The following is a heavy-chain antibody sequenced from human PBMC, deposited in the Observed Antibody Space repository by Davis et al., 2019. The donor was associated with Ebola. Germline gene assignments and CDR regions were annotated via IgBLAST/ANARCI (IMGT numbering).Heavy chain of an antibody. Sequence: ASVKVSCKASGYTFTDYYLHWVRQATGQGLEWMGWIKSNSGDTDYAQKLQGRVTMTRDTSISTAYMELSRLRSDDTAVYYCARVAITGRLYFQHWGQGTLVTVSS. CDR3: ARVAITGRLYFQH. V-gene: IGHV1-2*02. CDR2: IKSNSGDT. CDR1: GYTFTDYY. J-gene: IGHJ1*01. D-gene: IGHD1-20*01.